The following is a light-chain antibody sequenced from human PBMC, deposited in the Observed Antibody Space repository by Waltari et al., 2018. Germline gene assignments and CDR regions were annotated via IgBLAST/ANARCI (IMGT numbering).Light chain of an antibody. CDR2: AAS. Sequence: DIHLTQSPSSVSASVGDRVTITCRASQGITNWLAWYQQKPGKAPNLLIYAASSLQSGVPSRFSGSGSGTHFTLTHSSLQPEDFATYYCHQANSFPFTFGGGTKVEI. J-gene: IGKJ4*01. CDR1: QGITNW. V-gene: IGKV1-12*01. CDR3: HQANSFPFT.